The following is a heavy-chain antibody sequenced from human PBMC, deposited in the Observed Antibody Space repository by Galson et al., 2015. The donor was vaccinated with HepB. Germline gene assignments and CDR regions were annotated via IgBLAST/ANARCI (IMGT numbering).Heavy chain of an antibody. Sequence: SLRLSCAASGFTFSSYGMHWVRQAPGKGLEWVAFIRYDGSNKYYADSVKGRFTISRDNSKNTLYLQMNSLRAEDTAVYYCAKDLRGYCSGGSCLSSYWGQGTLVTVSS. J-gene: IGHJ4*02. CDR1: GFTFSSYG. D-gene: IGHD2-15*01. V-gene: IGHV3-30*02. CDR2: IRYDGSNK. CDR3: AKDLRGYCSGGSCLSSY.